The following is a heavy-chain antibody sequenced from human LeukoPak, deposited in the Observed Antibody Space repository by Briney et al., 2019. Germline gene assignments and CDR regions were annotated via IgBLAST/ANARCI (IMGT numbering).Heavy chain of an antibody. J-gene: IGHJ5*02. CDR3: ASSGWYGGVGNWFDP. CDR1: GGSFSGYY. D-gene: IGHD6-19*01. V-gene: IGHV4-34*01. CDR2: INHSGST. Sequence: PETLSLTCAVYGGSFSGYYWSWIRQPPGKGLEWIGEINHSGSTNYNPSLKSRVTISVDTSKNQFSLKLSSVTAADTAVYYCASSGWYGGVGNWFDPWGQGTLVTVSS.